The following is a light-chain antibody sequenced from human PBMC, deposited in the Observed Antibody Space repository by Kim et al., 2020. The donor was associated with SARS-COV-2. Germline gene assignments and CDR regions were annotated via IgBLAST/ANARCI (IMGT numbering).Light chain of an antibody. V-gene: IGKV1-16*02. CDR1: QNIGDY. Sequence: ASVGDRVTITCRASQNIGDYLTWFQHKPGRAPKSLIYSASSLQGGVPSKFSGCGSETDFTLTISSLGPEDFATYYCQQYNSYPRTFGRGTKVDIK. CDR3: QQYNSYPRT. J-gene: IGKJ3*01. CDR2: SAS.